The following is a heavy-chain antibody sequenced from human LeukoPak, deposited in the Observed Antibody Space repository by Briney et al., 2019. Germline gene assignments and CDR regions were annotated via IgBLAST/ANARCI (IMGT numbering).Heavy chain of an antibody. V-gene: IGHV3-21*01. J-gene: IGHJ4*02. Sequence: GGSLRLSCAASGFTFSSYSMNWVRQAPGKGLEWVSSISSSSSYIYSAASVTGRFTISRDNAKNSLYLQMNSLRAEDTAVYYCARFEYYDILTGYYNRGVDYWGQGTLVTVSS. CDR1: GFTFSSYS. CDR2: ISSSSSYI. D-gene: IGHD3-9*01. CDR3: ARFEYYDILTGYYNRGVDY.